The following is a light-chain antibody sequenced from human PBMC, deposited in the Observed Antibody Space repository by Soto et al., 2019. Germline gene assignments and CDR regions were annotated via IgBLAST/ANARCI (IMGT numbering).Light chain of an antibody. Sequence: EIVLSQSPATLSVSPGETATLFCRTSQSISSNYLAWYQQKPGQAPRLLIYGASTRATGIPDRFSGSGSGTDFTLTIRRLDPEDFAVYYCHQFRNSRFTFGPGTTVDI. CDR3: HQFRNSRFT. CDR2: GAS. V-gene: IGKV3-20*01. J-gene: IGKJ3*01. CDR1: QSISSNY.